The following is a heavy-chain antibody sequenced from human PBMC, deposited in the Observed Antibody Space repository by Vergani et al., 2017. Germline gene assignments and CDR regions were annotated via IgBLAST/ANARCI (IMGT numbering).Heavy chain of an antibody. CDR1: GSTFIMHA. D-gene: IGHD6-19*01. Sequence: EVQLLESGGDLVQPGGSLRLSCAASGSTFIMHAMSWVRQAPGKGLEWVSTLSASDRRTHYADSVKGRFTISRDISKNTLFLHMNSLRPEDTAVYYCAKVGRSEVAGTFGAFDIWGQGTMVTVSS. CDR3: AKVGRSEVAGTFGAFDI. J-gene: IGHJ3*02. CDR2: LSASDRRT. V-gene: IGHV3-23*01.